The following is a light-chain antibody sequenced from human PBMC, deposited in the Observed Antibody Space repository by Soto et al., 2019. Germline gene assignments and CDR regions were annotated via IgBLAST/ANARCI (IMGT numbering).Light chain of an antibody. CDR1: NSNIGNNP. CDR3: AAWDDSLSGPV. V-gene: IGLV1-44*01. Sequence: QPVLTQPPSASGTPGQRVTISCSGGNSNIGNNPVNWYQQLPGSAPKLLIYSNDQRPSGVPNRFSGSESGTSASLAISGLQSEDEADYFCAAWDDSLSGPVFGGGTKVTVL. CDR2: SND. J-gene: IGLJ2*01.